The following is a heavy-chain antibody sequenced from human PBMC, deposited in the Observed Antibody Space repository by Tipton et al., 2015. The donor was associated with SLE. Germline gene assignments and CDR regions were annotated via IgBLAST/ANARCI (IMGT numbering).Heavy chain of an antibody. D-gene: IGHD6-13*01. CDR2: VYYDGST. V-gene: IGHV4-61*01. CDR3: ARLITAAGTWWFDP. J-gene: IGHJ5*02. Sequence: TLSLTCTVSGDSISSGLYYWSWIRQPPGKGLEWIGYVYYDGSTKYSPSLKGRVTISLGPSSNEFSLKLNSVTAADTAVYYCARLITAAGTWWFDPWGQGTLVTVSS. CDR1: GDSISSGLYY.